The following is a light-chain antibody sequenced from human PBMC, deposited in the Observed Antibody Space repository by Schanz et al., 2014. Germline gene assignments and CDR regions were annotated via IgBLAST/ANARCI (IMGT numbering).Light chain of an antibody. V-gene: IGLV2-23*02. CDR3: SSFTTTDTWV. J-gene: IGLJ3*02. CDR1: SSDVGTSNL. Sequence: QSALTQPASVSGSPGQSITISCTGTSSDVGTSNLLSWFQQYPGKAPKLLIYDVIKRPSGVSNRFSGSKSGNTASLTISGLQTEDEADYYCSSFTTTDTWVFGGGTKLTVL. CDR2: DVI.